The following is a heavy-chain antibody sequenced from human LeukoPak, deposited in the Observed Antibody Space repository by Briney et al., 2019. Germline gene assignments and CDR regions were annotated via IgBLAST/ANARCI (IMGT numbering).Heavy chain of an antibody. CDR3: AKDMHGYDRPVDY. D-gene: IGHD5-24*01. J-gene: IGHJ4*02. CDR1: GFTLGTYI. Sequence: GKSLRLSCGASGFTLGTYIMHWVRQAPGKGLQWVAAVASDGSQTFYIESVRGRFTISRDNSKNTVYLQMNRLIAEDTAVYYCAKDMHGYDRPVDYWGRGTLVTVSS. CDR2: VASDGSQT. V-gene: IGHV3-30-3*01.